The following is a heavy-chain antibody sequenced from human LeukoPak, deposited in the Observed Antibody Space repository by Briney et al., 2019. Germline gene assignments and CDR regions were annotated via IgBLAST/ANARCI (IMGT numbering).Heavy chain of an antibody. J-gene: IGHJ4*02. V-gene: IGHV1-2*02. Sequence: ASVKVSCKASGYTFTGYYMHWVRQAPGQGLEWMGWINPNSGGTNYAQKFQGRVTMTRDTSISTAYMELSRLRSDDTAVYYCARESDRKYSSGWYLLFDYWGQGTLVTVSS. CDR3: ARESDRKYSSGWYLLFDY. CDR2: INPNSGGT. D-gene: IGHD6-19*01. CDR1: GYTFTGYY.